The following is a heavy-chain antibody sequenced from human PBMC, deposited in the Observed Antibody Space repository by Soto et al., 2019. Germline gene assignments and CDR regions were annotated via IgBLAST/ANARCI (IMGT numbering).Heavy chain of an antibody. CDR3: ARDSSAWPNYFDS. J-gene: IGHJ4*02. Sequence: PGGSLRLSCVASGFSISTHALTWVRQAPGKELEWVSSFSGRSGDTYYAASVKGRFTISGDSSKNTVILQMNNLRADDTALYYCARDSSAWPNYFDSWGQGIQVTVSS. CDR1: GFSISTHA. D-gene: IGHD6-19*01. CDR2: FSGRSGDT. V-gene: IGHV3-23*01.